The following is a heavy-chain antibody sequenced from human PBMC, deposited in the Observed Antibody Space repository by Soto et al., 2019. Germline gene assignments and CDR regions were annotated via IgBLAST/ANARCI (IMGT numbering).Heavy chain of an antibody. CDR1: GGSFSGYY. CDR2: INHSGST. V-gene: IGHV4-34*01. Sequence: SETLSLTCAVYGGSFSGYYWSWIRQPPGKGLEWIGEINHSGSTNYNPSLKSRVTISVDTSKNQFSLKLSSVTAADTAVYYCAGGTPITTFGIWGQGTMVTVSS. J-gene: IGHJ3*02. D-gene: IGHD3-3*01. CDR3: AGGTPITTFGI.